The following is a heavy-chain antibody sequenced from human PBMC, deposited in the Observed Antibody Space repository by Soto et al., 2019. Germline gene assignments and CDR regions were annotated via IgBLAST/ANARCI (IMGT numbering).Heavy chain of an antibody. V-gene: IGHV6-1*01. CDR1: GDRVSSNSAA. Sequence: SQTLSLTCAISGDRVSSNSAAWNWIRQSPSRGLEWLGRTYYGSKWYNDYAVSVKSRITINPDTSKNQFSLQLNSVTPEDTAVYYCARGTDSSGWYRYFDYWGQGTLVTVSS. CDR2: TYYGSKWYN. J-gene: IGHJ4*02. D-gene: IGHD6-19*01. CDR3: ARGTDSSGWYRYFDY.